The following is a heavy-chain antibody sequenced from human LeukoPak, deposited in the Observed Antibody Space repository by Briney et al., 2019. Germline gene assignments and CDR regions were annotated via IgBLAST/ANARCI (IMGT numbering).Heavy chain of an antibody. D-gene: IGHD4-23*01. Sequence: SETLSLTCTVSGGSISSGIYYWACIRQPPGKGREWIGSIYYRGNTYYNPSLKSRVTLSVDTSKNQFSLNLSSVTAADTAVYYCARHGDGGPAEYFRHSGQGTLVTVSS. CDR1: GGSISSGIYY. J-gene: IGHJ1*01. CDR2: IYYRGNT. CDR3: ARHGDGGPAEYFRH. V-gene: IGHV4-39*01.